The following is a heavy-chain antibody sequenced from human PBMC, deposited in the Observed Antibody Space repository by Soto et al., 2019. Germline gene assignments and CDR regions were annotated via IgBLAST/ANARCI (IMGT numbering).Heavy chain of an antibody. CDR3: VRDPALVVPAAMQDDAFDI. Sequence: SVKVSCKASGGTFSSYTISWVRQAPGQGPEWMGRIIPILGIANYAQKFQGRVTITADTSTSTAYMELSSLRSEDTAVYYCVRDPALVVPAAMQDDAFDIWVQGTMVTVSS. V-gene: IGHV1-69*04. D-gene: IGHD2-2*01. CDR2: IIPILGIA. J-gene: IGHJ3*02. CDR1: GGTFSSYT.